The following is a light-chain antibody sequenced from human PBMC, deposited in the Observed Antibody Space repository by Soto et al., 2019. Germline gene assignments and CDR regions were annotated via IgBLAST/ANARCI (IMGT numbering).Light chain of an antibody. CDR3: AVWDDRLNGVV. Sequence: QSVLTQPPSASGTPGQRVTISCSGSSSNIGSNTVNWYQQLPGTAPKLFIYSNNQRPSGVPDRFSGSKSGTSDSLAISGLQSEDEADYYCAVWDDRLNGVVFGGGTPLTV. CDR1: SSNIGSNT. CDR2: SNN. V-gene: IGLV1-44*01. J-gene: IGLJ2*01.